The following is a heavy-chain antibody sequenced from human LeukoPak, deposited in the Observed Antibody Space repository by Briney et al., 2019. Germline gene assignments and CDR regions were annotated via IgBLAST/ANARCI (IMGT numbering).Heavy chain of an antibody. Sequence: GGSLRLSCAASGFTFSDYYMSWIRQAPGNGLEWVSYISSSGDTIKNADSVKGRFTISRDNAENSLYLQMNSLRAEDTAVYFCARVMRELLLAYAFDIWGQGTMVTVSS. V-gene: IGHV3-11*01. CDR3: ARVMRELLLAYAFDI. J-gene: IGHJ3*02. CDR1: GFTFSDYY. CDR2: ISSSGDTI. D-gene: IGHD1-26*01.